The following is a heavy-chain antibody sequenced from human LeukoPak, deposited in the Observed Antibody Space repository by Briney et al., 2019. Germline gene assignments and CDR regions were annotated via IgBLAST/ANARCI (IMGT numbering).Heavy chain of an antibody. CDR2: INHSGST. Sequence: SETLSLTCAVYGGSFSGYYWSWIRQPPGKGLEWIGEINHSGSTNYNPSLKSRVTISVDTSKNQFSLKLSSVTAADTAVYYCARRALLKFDPWGQGTLVTVSS. CDR1: GGSFSGYY. CDR3: ARRALLKFDP. V-gene: IGHV4-34*01. J-gene: IGHJ5*02.